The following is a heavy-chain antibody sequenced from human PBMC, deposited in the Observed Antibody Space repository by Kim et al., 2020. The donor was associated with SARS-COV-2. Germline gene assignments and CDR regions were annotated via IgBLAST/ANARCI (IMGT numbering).Heavy chain of an antibody. CDR1: GYSFTSYW. J-gene: IGHJ4*02. Sequence: GESLKISCKGSGYSFTSYWISWVRQMPGKGLEWMGRIDPSDSYTNYSPSFQGHVTISADKSISTAYLQWSSLKASDTAMYYCARHVLNGPAMGTWDYWGQGTLVTVSS. CDR2: IDPSDSYT. V-gene: IGHV5-10-1*01. D-gene: IGHD5-18*01. CDR3: ARHVLNGPAMGTWDY.